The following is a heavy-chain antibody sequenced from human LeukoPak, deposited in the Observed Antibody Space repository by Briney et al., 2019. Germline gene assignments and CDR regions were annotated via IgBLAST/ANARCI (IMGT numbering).Heavy chain of an antibody. V-gene: IGHV3-53*05. CDR2: IYSADST. J-gene: IGHJ4*02. CDR1: GFTVSGNY. Sequence: GGSLRLSCAASGFTVSGNYMSWVRQAPGGGLQWISVIYSADSTFYADSVKGRFTISRDNSKNTLYLQMNSLRAEDTAVYYCAREQGRTPTPFDYWGQGTLVTVSS. CDR3: AREQGRTPTPFDY.